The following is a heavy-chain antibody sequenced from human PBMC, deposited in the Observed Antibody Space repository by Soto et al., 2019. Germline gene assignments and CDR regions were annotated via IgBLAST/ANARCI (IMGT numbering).Heavy chain of an antibody. V-gene: IGHV5-10-1*01. J-gene: IGHJ6*02. D-gene: IGHD5-12*01. CDR2: LDPSDSYT. CDR1: GYSFPSYW. CDR3: GWMAPITSRSYDGAV. Sequence: GESLKIPCQGPGYSFPSYWINWVRQMPGKGLEWMGRLDPSDSYTNYNPSFQGHVTISADNSISTAFLRWNSLKASDAAIYYRGWMAPITSRSYDGAVWGQGTTVTVSS.